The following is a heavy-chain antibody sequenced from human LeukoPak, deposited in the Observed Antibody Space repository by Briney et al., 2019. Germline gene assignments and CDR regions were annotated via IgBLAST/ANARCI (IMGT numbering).Heavy chain of an antibody. V-gene: IGHV1-18*01. Sequence: AAVNVSRMASGYTLISNGISSVRQAPCQGREWMGGISAYNGNTNYAQKLRDRVTITTETSTNTHYMELRSLRSDDTAVYYCAGVAATIYWYYGMDVWGQGTTVTVSS. CDR2: ISAYNGNT. J-gene: IGHJ6*02. D-gene: IGHD5-12*01. CDR1: GYTLISNG. CDR3: AGVAATIYWYYGMDV.